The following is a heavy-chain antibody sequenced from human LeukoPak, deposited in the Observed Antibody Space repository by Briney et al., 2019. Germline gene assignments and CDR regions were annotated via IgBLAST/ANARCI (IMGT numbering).Heavy chain of an antibody. CDR2: IYYSGST. D-gene: IGHD3-3*01. CDR1: GGSISSSSYY. V-gene: IGHV4-39*07. J-gene: IGHJ4*02. CDR3: ARGYDFWSGRGYLFDY. Sequence: PSETLSLTCTVSGGSISSSSYYWGWIRQPPGKGLEWIGSIYYSGSTYYNPSLKSRVTISVDTSKNQFSLKLSSVTAADTAVYYCARGYDFWSGRGYLFDYWGQGTLVTVSS.